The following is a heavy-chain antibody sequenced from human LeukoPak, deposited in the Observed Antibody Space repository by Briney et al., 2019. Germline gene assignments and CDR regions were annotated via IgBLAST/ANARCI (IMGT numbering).Heavy chain of an antibody. CDR1: GYTFTSYG. V-gene: IGHV1-18*04. D-gene: IGHD5-18*01. J-gene: IGHJ4*02. Sequence: ASVKVSCKASGYTFTSYGISWVRQAPGQGLEWMGWISAYNGNTNYAQKLQGRVTMTTDTSTSTAYTELRSLRSDATAVYYCARRGYSYGTGGVDYWGQGTLVTVSS. CDR3: ARRGYSYGTGGVDY. CDR2: ISAYNGNT.